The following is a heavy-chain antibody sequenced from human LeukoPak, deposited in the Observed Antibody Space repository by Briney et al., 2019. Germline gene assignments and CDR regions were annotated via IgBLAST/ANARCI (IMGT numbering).Heavy chain of an antibody. CDR1: GFMFTDYW. CDR2: IRGDGRAT. V-gene: IGHV3-74*01. J-gene: IGHJ4*02. D-gene: IGHD3-9*01. Sequence: PGGSMRLSCAASGFMFTDYWMHWVRQAPGKELVWVARIRGDGRATTYADSVKGRFTISRDNSKNTLYLQMNSLRAEDTAVYYCARAPYYDILTGFVDYWGQGTLVTVSS. CDR3: ARAPYYDILTGFVDY.